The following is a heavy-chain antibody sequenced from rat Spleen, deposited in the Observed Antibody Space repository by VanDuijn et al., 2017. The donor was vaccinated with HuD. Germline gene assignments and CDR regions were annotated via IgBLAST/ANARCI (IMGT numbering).Heavy chain of an antibody. CDR1: GFTFNNYW. CDR3: ARGTGAY. V-gene: IGHV5-31*01. CDR2: ITHTDGNT. J-gene: IGHJ3*01. Sequence: EVQLVESGGGLVQPGRSLKLSCVASGFTFNNYWMTWIRQAPGKGLEWVASITHTDGNTYYPDSVKGRFTISRDNAKSTLYLQMDSLRSEDTATYYCARGTGAYWGQGTLVTVSS. D-gene: IGHD4-3*01.